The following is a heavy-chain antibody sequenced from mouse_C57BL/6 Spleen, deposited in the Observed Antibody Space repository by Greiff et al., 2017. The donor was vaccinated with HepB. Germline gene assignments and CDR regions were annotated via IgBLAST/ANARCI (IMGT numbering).Heavy chain of an antibody. J-gene: IGHJ4*01. CDR1: GFTFTDYY. Sequence: EVKVVESGGGLVQPGGSLSLSCAASGFTFTDYYMSWVRQPPGKALEGLGFIRNNANGYTTEYSASVKGRFTISRDNSQSILYLQMNALRAEDSATYYCASFYGSSYDYAMDYWGQGTSVTVSS. D-gene: IGHD1-1*01. CDR2: IRNNANGYTT. V-gene: IGHV7-3*01. CDR3: ASFYGSSYDYAMDY.